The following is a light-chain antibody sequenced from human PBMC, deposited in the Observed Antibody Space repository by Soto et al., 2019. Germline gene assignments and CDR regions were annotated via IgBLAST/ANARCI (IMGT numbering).Light chain of an antibody. CDR3: QQYNSYL. V-gene: IGKV1-5*01. CDR1: QSISSW. Sequence: DVQMSPSPSALSASVGDRVTCPFRASQSISSWLAWYQQKPGKAPKLLIYDASSLESGVPSRFSGSGSGTEFTLTISSLQPDDFATYYCQQYNSYLFCQGIKVDIK. CDR2: DAS. J-gene: IGKJ1*01.